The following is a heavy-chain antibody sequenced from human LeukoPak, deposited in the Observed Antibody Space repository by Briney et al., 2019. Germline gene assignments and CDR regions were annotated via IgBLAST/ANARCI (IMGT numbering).Heavy chain of an antibody. D-gene: IGHD6-6*01. V-gene: IGHV3-30*18. CDR1: GFTFSSYG. J-gene: IGHJ4*02. CDR2: ISYDGSNK. Sequence: PGGSLRLSCVASGFTFSSYGMHWVRQAPGKGLEWVAVISYDGSNKYYADSVKGRFTISRDNSKNTLYLQMNSLRAEDTAVYYCAKDLEQLVLDVYNFDYWGQGTLVTVSS. CDR3: AKDLEQLVLDVYNFDY.